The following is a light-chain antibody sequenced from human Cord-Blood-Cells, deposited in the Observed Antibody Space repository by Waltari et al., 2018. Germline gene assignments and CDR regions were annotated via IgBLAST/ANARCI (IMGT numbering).Light chain of an antibody. CDR1: SSDVGGYNY. CDR3: SSYTSSSTYV. V-gene: IGLV2-14*01. J-gene: IGLJ1*01. CDR2: DVS. Sequence: QSALTQPASVSGSPGQSITISCTGTSSDVGGYNYVSWYQQHPGKAPKLMLYDVSKRPSGVSNRFSGSKSGNTASLTISGLQAEDEADYYGSSYTSSSTYVFGTGTKVTVL.